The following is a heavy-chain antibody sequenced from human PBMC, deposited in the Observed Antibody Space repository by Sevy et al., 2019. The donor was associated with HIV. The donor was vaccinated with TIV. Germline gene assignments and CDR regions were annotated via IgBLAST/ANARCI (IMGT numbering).Heavy chain of an antibody. CDR1: GFTFSNYA. V-gene: IGHV3-23*01. CDR2: ISRSGGSI. D-gene: IGHD2-2*01. Sequence: GGSLRLSCAASGFTFSNYAMSWVRQAPGKGLEWVPSISRSGGSIHYADSVKGRFTISRDNSKNTLYLQMNSLRAEETAVYYCAKVDVVVPVADYGLDVWGQGTTVTVSS. CDR3: AKVDVVVPVADYGLDV. J-gene: IGHJ6*02.